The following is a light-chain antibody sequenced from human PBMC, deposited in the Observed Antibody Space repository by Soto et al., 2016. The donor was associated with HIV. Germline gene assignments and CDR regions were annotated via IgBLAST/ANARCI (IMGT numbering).Light chain of an antibody. CDR1: NIGSKS. J-gene: IGLJ3*02. CDR3: QVWDRSRDHPNWV. V-gene: IGLV3-21*03. CDR2: DDS. Sequence: SYVLTQPPSLSVAPGKTATITCGGNNIGSKSVHWYQQKPGQAPVLVVYDDSDRRSGIPERFSGSNSGNTATLTISRVEAGDEADYFCQVWDRSRDHPNWVFGGGTKLTIL.